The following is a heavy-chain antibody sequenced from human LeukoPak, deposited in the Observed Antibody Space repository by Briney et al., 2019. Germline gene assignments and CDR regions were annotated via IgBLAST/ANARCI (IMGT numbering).Heavy chain of an antibody. CDR1: GGSFRTYP. J-gene: IGHJ5*02. CDR2: LTQFFRRT. CDR3: ATSESGRSWDWFAP. V-gene: IGHV1-69*05. Sequence: SVKVSCKASGGSFRTYPISWVRQAPGQGLEWMGGLTQFFRRTKYTQKFQGRLTITTDDSPSTAYMELSDLRSDDTAVYYCATSESGRSWDWFAPWGQGTLVTVSS. D-gene: IGHD3-10*01.